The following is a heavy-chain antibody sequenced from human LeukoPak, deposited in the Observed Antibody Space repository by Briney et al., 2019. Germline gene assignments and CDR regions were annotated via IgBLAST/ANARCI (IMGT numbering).Heavy chain of an antibody. CDR1: GFTVSSNY. D-gene: IGHD1/OR15-1a*01. V-gene: IGHV3-53*01. J-gene: IGHJ4*02. CDR2: IYSGGST. CDR3: AGGNNTVDDY. Sequence: GGSLRLSCAASGFTVSSNYMSWVRQAPGKGLEWVSVIYSGGSTCYADSVKGRFAISRDNSENTLYLQMNSLRAEDTAVYYCAGGNNTVDDYWGQGTLVTVSS.